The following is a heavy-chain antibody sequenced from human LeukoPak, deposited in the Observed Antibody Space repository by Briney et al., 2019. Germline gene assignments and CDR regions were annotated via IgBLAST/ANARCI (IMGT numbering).Heavy chain of an antibody. Sequence: PSETLSLTCNVSGDSIRSDYWRWIRQPPGKSLEWIGFIFYSGTTNYNPSLQSRVTISVDTSKNQFSLKLSSVTAADTAVYYCARTTPQDHSTSYMDVWGKGITVTVSS. J-gene: IGHJ6*03. V-gene: IGHV4-59*08. CDR3: ARTTPQDHSTSYMDV. CDR2: IFYSGTT. D-gene: IGHD1-14*01. CDR1: GDSIRSDY.